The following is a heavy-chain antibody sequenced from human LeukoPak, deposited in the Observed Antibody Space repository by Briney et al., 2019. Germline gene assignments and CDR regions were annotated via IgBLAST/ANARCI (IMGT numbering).Heavy chain of an antibody. CDR2: INPNSGGT. CDR1: GYTFTCYY. D-gene: IGHD1-26*01. V-gene: IGHV1-2*02. CDR3: ARESAYSGSYYNAFDI. Sequence: GASVKVSCKASGYTFTCYYMHWVRQAPGQGLEWMGWINPNSGGTNYAQKFQGRVTMTRDTSISTAYMELSRLRSDDTAVYFCARESAYSGSYYNAFDIWGQGTMVTVSS. J-gene: IGHJ3*02.